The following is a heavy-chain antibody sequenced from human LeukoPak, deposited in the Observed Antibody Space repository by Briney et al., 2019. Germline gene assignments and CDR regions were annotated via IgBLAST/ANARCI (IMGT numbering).Heavy chain of an antibody. CDR3: ARGHSTSGFDI. CDR2: IHHSGIT. D-gene: IGHD2-2*01. CDR1: DGSFSGFY. Sequence: SETLSLTCSVSDGSFSGFYCSWIRQVPGKGLEWLGEIHHSGITNYNPSLRSRLTLSEDTPNTQFSLKLTSVTAADTALYFCARGHSTSGFDIWGRGTQVTV. J-gene: IGHJ4*02. V-gene: IGHV4-34*01.